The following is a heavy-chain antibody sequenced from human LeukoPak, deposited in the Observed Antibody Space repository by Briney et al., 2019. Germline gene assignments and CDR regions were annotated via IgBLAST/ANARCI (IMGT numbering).Heavy chain of an antibody. CDR2: IYGSGST. CDR3: ARNVGWYTHDT. J-gene: IGHJ5*02. Sequence: SETQSPTCTVSGDSLSSHFWTWIRQPPGKGLEWIGYIYGSGSTNYDPSLRSRVTISEDTSKNHFSLKLTSVTAADTAVYYCARNVGWYTHDTWGQGTLVTVSS. V-gene: IGHV4-59*08. CDR1: GDSLSSHF. D-gene: IGHD6-19*01.